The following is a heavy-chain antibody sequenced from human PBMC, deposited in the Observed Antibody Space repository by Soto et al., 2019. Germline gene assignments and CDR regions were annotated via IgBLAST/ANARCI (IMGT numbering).Heavy chain of an antibody. J-gene: IGHJ4*02. V-gene: IGHV3-30-3*01. CDR2: ISYDGSNK. D-gene: IGHD3-16*01. CDR1: GFTFSSYA. CDR3: ARDAGGFDY. Sequence: GGSLRLSCAASGFTFSSYAMHWVRQAPGKGLEWVAVISYDGSNKYYADSVKGRFTISRDNSKNTLYLQMNSLRAEDTAVYYCARDAGGFDYWGQGTLVTVSS.